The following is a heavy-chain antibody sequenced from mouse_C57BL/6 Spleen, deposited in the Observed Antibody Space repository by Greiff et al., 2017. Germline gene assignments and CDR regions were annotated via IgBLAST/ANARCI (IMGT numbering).Heavy chain of an antibody. CDR3: ARGITTVEADD. CDR1: GYAFRSYW. J-gene: IGHJ2*01. D-gene: IGHD1-1*01. Sequence: QVQLQQSGAQLVKPGASVKISCKASGYAFRSYWMNWVKQRPGKGLAWIGQIYPGDGDTNYNGKFKGKATLTADKSSSTAYMQLSSLTSEDSAVYFCARGITTVEADDRGKGTTLTVST. V-gene: IGHV1-80*01. CDR2: IYPGDGDT.